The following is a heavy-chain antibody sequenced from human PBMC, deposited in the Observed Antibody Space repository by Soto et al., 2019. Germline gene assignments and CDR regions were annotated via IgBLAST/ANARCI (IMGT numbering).Heavy chain of an antibody. J-gene: IGHJ4*02. CDR3: ARATVAVAAGFDY. V-gene: IGHV4-39*02. D-gene: IGHD6-19*01. Sequence: QVQLQESGPGLVKPSETLSLTCTVSGASISSSSYYWAWIRQPPGRGLEWIGSLYYTGITYYNPYLKSRVTLFADPSKQYLSLYVSAVTAADTAVYYCARATVAVAAGFDYWGQGARVTVTS. CDR1: GASISSSSYY. CDR2: LYYTGIT.